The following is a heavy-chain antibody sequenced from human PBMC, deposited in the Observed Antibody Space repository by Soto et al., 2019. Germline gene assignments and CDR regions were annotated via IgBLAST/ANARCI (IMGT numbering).Heavy chain of an antibody. Sequence: HPGGSLRLSCAASGFTFSSYAMHWVRQAPGKGLEWVAFISNDGSNKHYADSVKGRFTISRDSSKNTLYLQMKSLRAEDTAVYYCAREDYDYVRGDYWHFSFDYWGQGTLVTVSS. V-gene: IGHV3-30-3*01. CDR2: ISNDGSNK. CDR3: AREDYDYVRGDYWHFSFDY. D-gene: IGHD3-16*01. J-gene: IGHJ4*02. CDR1: GFTFSSYA.